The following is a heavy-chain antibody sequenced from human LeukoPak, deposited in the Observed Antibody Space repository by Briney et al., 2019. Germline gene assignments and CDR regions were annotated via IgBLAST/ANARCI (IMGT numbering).Heavy chain of an antibody. J-gene: IGHJ6*02. V-gene: IGHV4-59*01. CDR2: IYYGGST. D-gene: IGHD2/OR15-2a*01. CDR1: GGSISSYY. Sequence: SSETLSLTCTVSGGSISSYYWSWIRQPPGKGLEWIGYIYYGGSTNYNPSLKSRVTISVDTSKNQFSLKLSSVTAADTAVYYCARGSLERITRYYYYGMDVWGQGTTVTVSS. CDR3: ARGSLERITRYYYYGMDV.